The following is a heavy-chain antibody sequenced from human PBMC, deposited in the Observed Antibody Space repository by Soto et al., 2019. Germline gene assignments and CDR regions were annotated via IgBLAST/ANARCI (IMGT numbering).Heavy chain of an antibody. V-gene: IGHV1-46*01. CDR3: ARGPAGYCSGGSCSDLFDY. J-gene: IGHJ4*02. D-gene: IGHD2-15*01. CDR1: GYTFTSYY. Sequence: ASVKVSCKASGYTFTSYYMHWVRQAPGQGLEWMGIINPSGGSTSYAQKFQGRVTMTRDTSTSTVYMELSSLRSEDTAVYYCARGPAGYCSGGSCSDLFDYWGQGTLVTVSS. CDR2: INPSGGST.